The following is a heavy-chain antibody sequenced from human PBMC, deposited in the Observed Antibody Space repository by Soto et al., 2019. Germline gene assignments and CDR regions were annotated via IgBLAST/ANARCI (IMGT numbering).Heavy chain of an antibody. Sequence: SETLSLTCTVSGGSISSYYWSWIRQPPGKGLEWIGYIYYSGSTNYNPSLKSRVTISVDTSKNQFSLKLSSVTAADTAVYYCARKSGSGYDFDYWGQGTLVTVSS. CDR1: GGSISSYY. CDR3: ARKSGSGYDFDY. J-gene: IGHJ4*02. D-gene: IGHD5-12*01. CDR2: IYYSGST. V-gene: IGHV4-59*01.